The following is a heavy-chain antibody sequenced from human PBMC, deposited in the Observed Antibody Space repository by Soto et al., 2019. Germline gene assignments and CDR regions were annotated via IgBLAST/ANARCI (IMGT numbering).Heavy chain of an antibody. J-gene: IGHJ4*02. CDR2: IHVAMIY. V-gene: IGHV3-30*19. Sequence: QVHLVASGGDVVQPGKSLRRSCAASGFTCSDFGMHWDRQAPGKGLVRVSGIHVAMIYNYADSVKGRFTISRDNTKNTVHLQMDSLSAEDTAVSFCASECLGHYFDYWGPGTLVTVSA. CDR3: ASECLGHYFDY. CDR1: GFTCSDFG. D-gene: IGHD7-27*01.